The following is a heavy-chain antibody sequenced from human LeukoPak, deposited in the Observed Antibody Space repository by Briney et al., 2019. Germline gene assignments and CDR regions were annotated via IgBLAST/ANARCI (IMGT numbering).Heavy chain of an antibody. J-gene: IGHJ4*02. D-gene: IGHD2-2*01. CDR1: GGSISSGSHY. CDR2: IYYSGST. Sequence: SETLSLTCTVSGGSISSGSHYWGWIRQPPGKGLEWIANIYYSGSTYYNPSLKSRVAISVDTSKNLCSLNLSSVTATDTAVYYCARVVVTGGYYFDCWGQGTLVTVSS. CDR3: ARVVVTGGYYFDC. V-gene: IGHV4-39*01.